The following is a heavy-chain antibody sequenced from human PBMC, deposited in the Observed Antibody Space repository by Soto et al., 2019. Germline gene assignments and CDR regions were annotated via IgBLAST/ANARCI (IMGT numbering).Heavy chain of an antibody. CDR3: AKDKGSRGSSYFCD. D-gene: IGHD3-16*01. J-gene: IGHJ4*02. CDR2: ISSSGDGT. CDR1: GFSFGNYA. V-gene: IGHV3-23*01. Sequence: EVQLRQSGGGVVQPGGSLRLSCVASGFSFGNYAMTWVRQAPGKGLEWVSGISSSGDGTYYADSVKDRFRVSRDKSTSTVHLQLSSLRVEDTAVYYCAKDKGSRGSSYFCDWGQGALVIVSS.